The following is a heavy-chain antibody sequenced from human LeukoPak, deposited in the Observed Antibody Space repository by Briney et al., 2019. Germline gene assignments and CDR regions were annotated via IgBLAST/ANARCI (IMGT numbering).Heavy chain of an antibody. Sequence: GSSVKVSCKASGGTFSSYAISWVRQAPGQGLEWMGGIIPIFGTANYAQKFQGRVTITTDEFTSTAYMELSSLRSEDTAVYYCAQGIVATRYFDYWGQGTLVTVSS. J-gene: IGHJ4*02. D-gene: IGHD5-12*01. CDR1: GGTFSSYA. CDR3: AQGIVATRYFDY. V-gene: IGHV1-69*05. CDR2: IIPIFGTA.